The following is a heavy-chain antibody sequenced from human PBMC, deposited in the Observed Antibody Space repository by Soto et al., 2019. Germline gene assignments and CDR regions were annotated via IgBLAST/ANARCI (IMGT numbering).Heavy chain of an antibody. CDR2: ISPAGSSI. J-gene: IGHJ3*02. CDR1: GFSFSIYS. CDR3: AKDRGGSGAFDI. D-gene: IGHD3-10*01. Sequence: EGQLVEFGGGLVKPGGSLRLSCAASGFSFSIYSYNWVRQAPGKGLEWLSYISPAGSSIYYADSVKGRFTISRDSARDSVYLQMNSLRAEDTAVYYCAKDRGGSGAFDIWGQGIMVTVSS. V-gene: IGHV3-48*01.